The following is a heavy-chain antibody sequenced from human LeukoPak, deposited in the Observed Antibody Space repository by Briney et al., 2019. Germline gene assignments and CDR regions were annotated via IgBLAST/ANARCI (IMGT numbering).Heavy chain of an antibody. V-gene: IGHV4-59*01. Sequence: SETLSLTCTVSGDSMSSYFWSWIRQPPGKGLEWIAYNHDSGTTNYNPSLKSRVTTSIDTSKNQFSLKLNSVTPADTAVYCCARSRGGFGDYGSWFDPWGQGTLVTVSS. CDR2: NHDSGTT. CDR3: ARSRGGFGDYGSWFDP. CDR1: GDSMSSYF. J-gene: IGHJ5*02. D-gene: IGHD4-17*01.